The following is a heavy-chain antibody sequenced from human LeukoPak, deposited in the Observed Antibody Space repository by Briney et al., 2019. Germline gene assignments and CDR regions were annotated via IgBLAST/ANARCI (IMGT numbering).Heavy chain of an antibody. D-gene: IGHD2-15*01. J-gene: IGHJ4*01. V-gene: IGHV3-33*01. CDR3: ARDLAPYCSGGSCVPQFDY. Sequence: PGRSLRLSCAASGFTFSSYGMHWVRQAPGKGLEWVAVIWYDGSNKYYADSVKGRFTISRDNSKNTLYLQMNSLRAEDTAVYYCARDLAPYCSGGSCVPQFDYWGHGTLVTVSS. CDR1: GFTFSSYG. CDR2: IWYDGSNK.